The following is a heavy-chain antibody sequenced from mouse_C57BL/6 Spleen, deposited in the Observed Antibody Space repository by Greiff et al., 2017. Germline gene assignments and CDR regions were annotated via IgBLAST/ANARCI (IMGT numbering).Heavy chain of an antibody. D-gene: IGHD3-2*02. J-gene: IGHJ3*01. CDR3: ARGSGFWFAY. Sequence: QVQLQQSGPELVKPGASVKISCKASGYAFSSSWMNWVKQRPGKGLEWIGRIYPGDGDTYYNGKFKGKATLTADKSYSTAYMQLSSLSSEDSAVYFCARGSGFWFAYWGQGTLVTVSA. CDR2: IYPGDGDT. CDR1: GYAFSSSW. V-gene: IGHV1-82*01.